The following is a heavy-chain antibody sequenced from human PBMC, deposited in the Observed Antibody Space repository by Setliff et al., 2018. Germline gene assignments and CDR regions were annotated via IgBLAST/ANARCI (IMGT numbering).Heavy chain of an antibody. Sequence: PGESLKISCKGSGYSFTSYWIGWVRQMPGKGLEWMGIIYPGDSDTRYSPSFQGQVTISVDKSINTAYLQWSSLRASDTAIYYCARPTMYYYDSSGQWGFDYWGQGTLVTVSS. CDR3: ARPTMYYYDSSGQWGFDY. V-gene: IGHV5-51*01. CDR2: IYPGDSDT. J-gene: IGHJ4*02. CDR1: GYSFTSYW. D-gene: IGHD3-22*01.